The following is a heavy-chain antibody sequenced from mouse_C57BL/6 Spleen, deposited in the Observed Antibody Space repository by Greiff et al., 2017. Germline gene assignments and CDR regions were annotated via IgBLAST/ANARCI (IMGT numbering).Heavy chain of an antibody. V-gene: IGHV2-6*03. CDR1: GFSLTSYG. CDR3: ARSLSYYYGSSPYAMDY. D-gene: IGHD1-1*01. J-gene: IGHJ4*01. CDR2: IWSDGST. Sequence: VQLQQSGPGLVAPSQSLSITCTVSGFSLTSYGVHWVRQPPGKGLEWLVVIWSDGSTTYNSALKSRLSISKDNSKSQVFLKMNSLQTDDTAMYYCARSLSYYYGSSPYAMDYWGQGTSVTVSS.